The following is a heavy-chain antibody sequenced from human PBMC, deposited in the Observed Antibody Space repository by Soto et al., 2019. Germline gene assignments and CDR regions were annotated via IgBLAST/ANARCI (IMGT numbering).Heavy chain of an antibody. J-gene: IGHJ4*02. V-gene: IGHV3-30*18. CDR3: AKDRKRCSGGSCYPTFDY. D-gene: IGHD2-15*01. CDR1: GFTFSSYG. Sequence: GGSLRLSCAASGFTFSSYGMHWVRQAPGKGLEWVAVISYDGSNKYYADSVKGRFTISRDNSKNTLYLQMNSLRAEDTAVYYCAKDRKRCSGGSCYPTFDYWGQGTLVTVSS. CDR2: ISYDGSNK.